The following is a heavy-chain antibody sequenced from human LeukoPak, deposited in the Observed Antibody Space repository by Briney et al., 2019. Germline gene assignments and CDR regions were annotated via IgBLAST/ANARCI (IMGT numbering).Heavy chain of an antibody. CDR2: IYTSTSYI. CDR1: GFTFSTYS. D-gene: IGHD3-10*01. CDR3: ARGRSITLLRGVAMSDGFDI. V-gene: IGHV3-21*01. J-gene: IGHJ3*02. Sequence: GGSLRLSCAASGFTFSTYSMNWVRQAPGKGLEWVSFIYTSTSYIYYGVSVKGRFTISRDNAKNSLYLQMNGLRAEDTAVYYCARGRSITLLRGVAMSDGFDIWGQGAMVTVSS.